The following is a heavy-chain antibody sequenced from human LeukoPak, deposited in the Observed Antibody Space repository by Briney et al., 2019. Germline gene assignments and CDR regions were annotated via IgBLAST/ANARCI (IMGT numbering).Heavy chain of an antibody. CDR2: IRSKAYAGTT. CDR3: TRDGRPYYYGSGSRSWFDP. Sequence: GGSLRLSCTPSGFTFDDHSMSWVRQAPGKGLEWVGFIRSKAYAGTTEYAASVKGRFTTSRDDSKSIAYLQMNSLKTEDTAVYYCTRDGRPYYYGSGSRSWFDPWGQGTLVTVSS. V-gene: IGHV3-49*04. J-gene: IGHJ5*02. D-gene: IGHD3-10*01. CDR1: GFTFDDHS.